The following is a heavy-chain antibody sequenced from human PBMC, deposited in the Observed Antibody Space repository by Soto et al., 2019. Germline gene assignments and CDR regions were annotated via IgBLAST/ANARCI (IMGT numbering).Heavy chain of an antibody. CDR3: ERTPAYFDY. CDR2: IYPFYSDT. D-gene: IGHD2-15*01. V-gene: IGHV5-51*01. J-gene: IGHJ4*02. Sequence: GESLKISCQASGYSFTSFWIFWVRQMPVKGLEFMGIIYPFYSDTKDSPSFQGQVTVSSYRSISTSYLQLSSLKASDTAMYYFERTPAYFDYWGQGTPVTVSS. CDR1: GYSFTSFW.